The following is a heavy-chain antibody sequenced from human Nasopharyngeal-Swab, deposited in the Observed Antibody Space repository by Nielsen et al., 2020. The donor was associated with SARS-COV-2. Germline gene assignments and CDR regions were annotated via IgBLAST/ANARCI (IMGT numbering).Heavy chain of an antibody. CDR2: INHSGST. V-gene: IGHV4-34*01. D-gene: IGHD3-22*01. J-gene: IGHJ4*02. CDR3: ARGDYYDSSGYPGALFDY. Sequence: WIRQPPGKGLEWIGEINHSGSTNYNPSLKSRVTISVDTSKNQFSLKLSSVTAADTAVYYCARGDYYDSSGYPGALFDYWGQGTLVTVSS.